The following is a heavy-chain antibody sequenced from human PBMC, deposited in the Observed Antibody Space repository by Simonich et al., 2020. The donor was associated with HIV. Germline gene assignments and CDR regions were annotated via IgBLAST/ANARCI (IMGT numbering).Heavy chain of an antibody. V-gene: IGHV3-21*01. CDR2: ISSTSSFI. Sequence: EVQLVESGGGVVRPGGSLRLSCAASGFTFDDYGMRWVRQAPGKGLEWVSSISSTSSFIYYADSVKGRFIISRDNAKNSLYLQMNSLRAEDTAVYYCTRDTFYYDTSGPFPWGPGTLVTVSS. J-gene: IGHJ5*02. D-gene: IGHD3-22*01. CDR3: TRDTFYYDTSGPFP. CDR1: GFTFDDYG.